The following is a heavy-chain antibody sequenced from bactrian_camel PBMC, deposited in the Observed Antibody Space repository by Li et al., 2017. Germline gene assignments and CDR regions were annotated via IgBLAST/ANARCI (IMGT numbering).Heavy chain of an antibody. CDR3: AADRRRLATMTWETFTY. D-gene: IGHD4*01. J-gene: IGHJ4*01. CDR2: IYTADGTT. CDR1: GYTGDSTGYNNDYNC. Sequence: VQLVESGGGSVQAGGSLRLSCAASGYTGDSTGYNNDYNCIGWFRQVPGKEREGVAAIYTADGTTYYADSVKGRFTISKDNAKNTLYLQMNSLKPEDTAMYYCAADRRRLATMTWETFTYWGQGTQVTVS. V-gene: IGHV3S63*01.